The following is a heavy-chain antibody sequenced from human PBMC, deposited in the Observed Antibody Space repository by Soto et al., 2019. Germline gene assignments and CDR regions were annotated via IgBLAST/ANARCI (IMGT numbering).Heavy chain of an antibody. CDR3: ARHTPAISISDH. CDR1: GGSISSSSYY. CDR2: IYYSGST. D-gene: IGHD2-15*01. V-gene: IGHV4-39*01. Sequence: SETLSLTCTVSGGSISSSSYYWGWIRQPPGKGLEWIGSIYYSGSTYYNPSLKSRVSISVDTSKNQFSLNVSSVTAADTAVYYCARHTPAISISDHWGQGTLVTVSS. J-gene: IGHJ4*02.